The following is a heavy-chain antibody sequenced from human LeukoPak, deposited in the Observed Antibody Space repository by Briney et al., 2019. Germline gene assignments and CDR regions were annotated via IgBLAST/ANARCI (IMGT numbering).Heavy chain of an antibody. Sequence: ASVKVSCKASGYTFTGYYMHWVRQAPGQGLEWMGWINPNSGGTNYAQKFQGWVTKTRDTSISTAYMELSRLRSDDTAVYYCARGRVAAAGTFGAEYFQHWGQGTLVTVSS. J-gene: IGHJ1*01. D-gene: IGHD6-13*01. CDR3: ARGRVAAAGTFGAEYFQH. V-gene: IGHV1-2*04. CDR1: GYTFTGYY. CDR2: INPNSGGT.